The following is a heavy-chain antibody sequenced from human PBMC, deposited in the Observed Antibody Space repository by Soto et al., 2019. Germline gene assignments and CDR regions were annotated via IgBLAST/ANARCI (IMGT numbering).Heavy chain of an antibody. J-gene: IGHJ4*02. Sequence: PSETLSLTCTVSGGSISSYYWSWIRQPPGKGLEWIGYIYYSGSTNYNPSLKSRVTISVDTSKNQFSLKLSSVTAADTAVYYCATNTYYYDSSGYLLFAPAGFDYWGQGTLVTVSS. CDR2: IYYSGST. V-gene: IGHV4-59*01. D-gene: IGHD3-22*01. CDR1: GGSISSYY. CDR3: ATNTYYYDSSGYLLFAPAGFDY.